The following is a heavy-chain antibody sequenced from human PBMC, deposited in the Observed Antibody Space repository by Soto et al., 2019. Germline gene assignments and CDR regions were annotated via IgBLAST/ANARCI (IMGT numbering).Heavy chain of an antibody. V-gene: IGHV4-59*01. J-gene: IGHJ4*02. Sequence: QVQLQESGPGLVKPSETLSLTCTVSGGSISSYYWSWIRQPPGKGLEWIGYIYYSGSTNYNPSLKSGVTISVDTSKNQFAQKLSSVTAADTAVYYCATAGYSYDLDYWGQGTLVTVSS. CDR3: ATAGYSYDLDY. CDR2: IYYSGST. D-gene: IGHD5-18*01. CDR1: GGSISSYY.